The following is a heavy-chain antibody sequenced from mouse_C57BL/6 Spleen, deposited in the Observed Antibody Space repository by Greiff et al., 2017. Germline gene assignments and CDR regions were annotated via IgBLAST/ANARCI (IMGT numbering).Heavy chain of an antibody. V-gene: IGHV3-6*01. CDR2: ISYDGSN. J-gene: IGHJ2*01. D-gene: IGHD3-2*02. CDR1: GYSITSGYY. Sequence: EVKLVESGPGLVKPSQSLSLTCSVTGYSITSGYYWNWIRQFPGNKLEWMGYISYDGSNNYNPSLKNRISITRDTSKNQFFLKLNSVTTEDTATYYCARDRRRASSGYFDYWGQGTTLTVSS. CDR3: ARDRRRASSGYFDY.